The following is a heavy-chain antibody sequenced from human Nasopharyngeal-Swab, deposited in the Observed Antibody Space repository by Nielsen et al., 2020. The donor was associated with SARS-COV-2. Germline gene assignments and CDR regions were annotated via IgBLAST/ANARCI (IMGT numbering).Heavy chain of an antibody. D-gene: IGHD7-27*01. Sequence: GESLKISCAVSGFTFSNYWIHWVRQAPGKGLVWVSRINSDGSRTGYADSVKGRFVISRDNAKNTVYLEMNSLRAEDTAVYYCARDFDKTGDWGQGTLVTVSS. CDR3: ARDFDKTGD. V-gene: IGHV3-74*01. J-gene: IGHJ4*02. CDR2: INSDGSRT. CDR1: GFTFSNYW.